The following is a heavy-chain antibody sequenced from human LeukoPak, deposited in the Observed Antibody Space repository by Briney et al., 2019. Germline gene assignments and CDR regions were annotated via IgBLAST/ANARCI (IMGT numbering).Heavy chain of an antibody. Sequence: GASVKVSCKASGYTFTSYDINWVRQATGQGLEWMGWMNPNSGNTGYAQKFQGRVTITRNTSISTAYMELSSLRSEDTAVYYCAREDSGSYNWFDPWGQGTLVTVSS. V-gene: IGHV1-8*03. CDR2: MNPNSGNT. J-gene: IGHJ5*02. CDR1: GYTFTSYD. D-gene: IGHD1-26*01. CDR3: AREDSGSYNWFDP.